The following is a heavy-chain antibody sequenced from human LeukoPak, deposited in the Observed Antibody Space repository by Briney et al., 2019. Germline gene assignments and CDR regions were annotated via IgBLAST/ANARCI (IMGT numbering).Heavy chain of an antibody. CDR2: IYYTGDT. Sequence: SETLSLTCTVSGDSITTHYWSWIRQPPGKGLEWIGYIYYTGDTNYNPSLKRRVTIPVDTSNNQFSLKLTSVTAADTAVYYCARDRPYPNYGMDVWGQGTTVTVSS. CDR3: ARDRPYPNYGMDV. V-gene: IGHV4-59*11. CDR1: GDSITTHY. J-gene: IGHJ6*02.